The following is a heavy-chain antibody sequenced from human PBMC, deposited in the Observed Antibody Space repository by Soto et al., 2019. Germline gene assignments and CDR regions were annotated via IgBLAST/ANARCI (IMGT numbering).Heavy chain of an antibody. CDR3: AREARIAAAGDVDY. V-gene: IGHV3-33*01. CDR2: IWYDGSNK. J-gene: IGHJ4*02. CDR1: GFTFSSYG. D-gene: IGHD6-13*01. Sequence: QVQLVESGGGVVQPGRSLRPSCAASGFTFSSYGMHWARQAPGKGLEWVAVIWYDGSNKYYADSVKGRFTISRDNSKNTLYLQMNSLRAEDTAVYYCAREARIAAAGDVDYWGQGTLVTVSS.